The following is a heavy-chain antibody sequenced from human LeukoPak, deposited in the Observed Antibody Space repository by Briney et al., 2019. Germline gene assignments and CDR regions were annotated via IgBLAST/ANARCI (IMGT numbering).Heavy chain of an antibody. J-gene: IGHJ4*02. CDR1: GFTVSSNY. CDR3: ATSRTFDY. CDR2: IYSGGST. V-gene: IGHV3-66*01. Sequence: GGSLRLSCAASGFTVSSNYMSWVRQAPGKGLEWVSVIYSGGSTYYADSVKGRFTISRDNAKNSLYLQMNSLRAEDTAVYYCATSRTFDYWGQGTLVTVSS.